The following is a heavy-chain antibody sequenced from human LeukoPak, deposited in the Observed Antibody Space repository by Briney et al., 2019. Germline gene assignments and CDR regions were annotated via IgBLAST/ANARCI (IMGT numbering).Heavy chain of an antibody. D-gene: IGHD4-17*01. Sequence: GGSLRLSCAASGFTFSSYSMNWVRQAPGKGLEWVSSISSSSSYIYYADSVKGRFTISRDNAKNSLYLQMNSLRAEDTAVYYCAKDGGSTVTTKVDSWGQGTLVTVSS. V-gene: IGHV3-21*01. CDR3: AKDGGSTVTTKVDS. CDR2: ISSSSSYI. J-gene: IGHJ5*01. CDR1: GFTFSSYS.